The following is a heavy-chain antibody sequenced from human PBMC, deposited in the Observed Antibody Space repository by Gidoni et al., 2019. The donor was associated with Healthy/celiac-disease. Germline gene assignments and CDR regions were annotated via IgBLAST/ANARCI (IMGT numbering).Heavy chain of an antibody. V-gene: IGHV1-69*01. J-gene: IGHJ6*02. CDR3: ARGGLIVSSSSPHYYYGMDV. Sequence: QVQLVQSGAEVKKPGSSVKVSCKASGGTFSSYAISWVRQAPGQGLEWMGGIIPIFGTANYAQKFQGRVTITADESTSTAYMELSSLRSKDTAVYYCARGGLIVSSSSPHYYYGMDVWGQGTTVTVSS. CDR2: IIPIFGTA. D-gene: IGHD6-6*01. CDR1: GGTFSSYA.